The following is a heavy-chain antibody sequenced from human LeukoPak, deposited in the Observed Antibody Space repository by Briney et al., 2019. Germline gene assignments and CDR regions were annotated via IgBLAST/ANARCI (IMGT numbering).Heavy chain of an antibody. D-gene: IGHD6-13*01. J-gene: IGHJ4*02. Sequence: SETLPLTCTVSGGSISSYYWSWIRQPPGKGLEWIGYIYYSGTTNYNPSLKSRVTISVDTSKNQFSLKLSSVTAADTAVYYCARGVYIAAAQYAYWGQGTLVTVSS. CDR2: IYYSGTT. CDR3: ARGVYIAAAQYAY. V-gene: IGHV4-59*01. CDR1: GGSISSYY.